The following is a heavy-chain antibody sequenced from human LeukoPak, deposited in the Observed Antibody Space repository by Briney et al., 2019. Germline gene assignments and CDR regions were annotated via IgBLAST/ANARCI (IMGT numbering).Heavy chain of an antibody. J-gene: IGHJ4*02. CDR1: GFTFSSYA. CDR3: AKGDYGDYGIDY. V-gene: IGHV3-23*01. D-gene: IGHD4-17*01. Sequence: GSLRLSCAASGFTFSSYAMSWVRQAPGKGLEWVSAISGSGGSTYYADSVKGRFTISRDNSKNTLYLQMNSLRAEDTAVYYCAKGDYGDYGIDYWGQGTLVTISS. CDR2: ISGSGGST.